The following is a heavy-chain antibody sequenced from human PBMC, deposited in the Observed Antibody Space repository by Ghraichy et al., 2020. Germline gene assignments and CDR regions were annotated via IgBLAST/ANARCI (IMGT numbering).Heavy chain of an antibody. Sequence: SGPTLVKPTQTLTLTCTFSGFSLTTSGMRVSWIRQPPGKAPEWLARIDWDDDKLYSTSLRTRLTISKDTSKNQVVLTMTNTDPVDTATYYCARTLYDSGGYYFDYWGQGTLVTVSS. CDR2: IDWDDDK. CDR1: GFSLTTSGMR. V-gene: IGHV2-70*04. CDR3: ARTLYDSGGYYFDY. D-gene: IGHD3-22*01. J-gene: IGHJ4*02.